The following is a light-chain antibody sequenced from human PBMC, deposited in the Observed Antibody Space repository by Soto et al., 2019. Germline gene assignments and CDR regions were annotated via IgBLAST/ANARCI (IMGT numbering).Light chain of an antibody. CDR2: DAS. CDR3: QQYDTLSFT. J-gene: IGKJ3*01. V-gene: IGKV1-33*01. Sequence: DIQMTQSPSSLSASVGDRVTITCQASQDISNYLNWYQQKLGKAPKLLIYDASNLEPGDPSRFSGSGSGTEFIFTISSLQPEDIATYYCQQYDTLSFTFGPGTKVDIK. CDR1: QDISNY.